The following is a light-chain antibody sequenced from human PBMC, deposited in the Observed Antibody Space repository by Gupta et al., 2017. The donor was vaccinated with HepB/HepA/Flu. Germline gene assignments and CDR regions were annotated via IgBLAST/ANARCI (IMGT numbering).Light chain of an antibody. J-gene: IGLJ3*02. CDR1: NIGSKS. CDR2: DDS. V-gene: IGLV3-21*03. Sequence: GKTARITCGGNNIGSKSVHWYQQKPGQAPVLVVYDDSDRPSGIPERFSGSNSGNTATLTISRVEAGDEADDDCQVWDRSSDHGVFGGGTKLTVL. CDR3: QVWDRSSDHGV.